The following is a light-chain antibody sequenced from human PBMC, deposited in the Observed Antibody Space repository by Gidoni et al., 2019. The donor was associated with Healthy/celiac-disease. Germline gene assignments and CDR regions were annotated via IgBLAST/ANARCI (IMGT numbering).Light chain of an antibody. Sequence: EIVLTQSPGTLSLSPGDRATLSCRASQSVSSSYLAWYQQKPGQAPRLLLYGASSRATGIPDRFSGSGSGTDFTLTISRLEPEAFAVYYCQQYGSSPMWTFXQXTKVEIK. CDR2: GAS. V-gene: IGKV3-20*01. J-gene: IGKJ1*01. CDR3: QQYGSSPMWT. CDR1: QSVSSSY.